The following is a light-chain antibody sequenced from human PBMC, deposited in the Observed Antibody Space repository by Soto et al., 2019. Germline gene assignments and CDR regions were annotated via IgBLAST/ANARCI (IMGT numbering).Light chain of an antibody. CDR1: QSVSSN. J-gene: IGKJ3*01. Sequence: EVVLTQSPVTLSVSPGERATLSCRASQSVSSNLAWYQQKPGQAPRLLIYGASSRATGIPDRISGSGSGTDFTLTISRLEPEDFAVYYCQQYGSSPFTFGPGTKVDI. V-gene: IGKV3-20*01. CDR2: GAS. CDR3: QQYGSSPFT.